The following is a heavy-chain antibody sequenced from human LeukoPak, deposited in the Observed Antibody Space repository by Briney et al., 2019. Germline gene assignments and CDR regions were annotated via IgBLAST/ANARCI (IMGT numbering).Heavy chain of an antibody. CDR3: ARKGGGQLVNTRRWFDP. Sequence: SETLSLTCGVYGGSYSDYYWSWIRQPPGKGLEWIGEINHSGIANCNPSLESRVTISLDTSKNQFSLKLSSVTAADTAVYYCARKGGGQLVNTRRWFDPWGQGTLVTVSS. CDR1: GGSYSDYY. V-gene: IGHV4-34*01. J-gene: IGHJ5*02. D-gene: IGHD6-6*01. CDR2: INHSGIA.